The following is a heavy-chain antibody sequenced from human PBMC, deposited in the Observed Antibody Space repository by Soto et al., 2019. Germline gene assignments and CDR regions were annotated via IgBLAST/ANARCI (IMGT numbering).Heavy chain of an antibody. J-gene: IGHJ6*03. CDR1: GGSISSSSYY. CDR2: IYYSGST. Sequence: PSETLSLTCTVSGGSISSSSYYWGWIRQPPGKGLEWIGSIYYSGSTYYNPTLKSRVTISVDTSKNQFSLKLSSVTAADTAFYYCARPNPGSSPYYYMDVWGKGTTVTVSS. D-gene: IGHD6-6*01. CDR3: ARPNPGSSPYYYMDV. V-gene: IGHV4-39*01.